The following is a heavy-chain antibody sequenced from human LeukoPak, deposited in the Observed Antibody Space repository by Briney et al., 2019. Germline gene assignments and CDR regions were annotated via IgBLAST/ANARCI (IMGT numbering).Heavy chain of an antibody. CDR1: GGSISSDTDY. CDR2: IYHTGSA. CDR3: ARHFGGGKKPGAFDY. Sequence: SETLSLTCTVSGGSISSDTDYWGWIRQPPGKGLEWIASIYHTGSAYYNPSLKSRVTISVDTSKNQFSLKLSSVTAADTAVYYCARHFGGGKKPGAFDYWGQGTLVTVSS. V-gene: IGHV4-39*01. J-gene: IGHJ4*02. D-gene: IGHD1-26*01.